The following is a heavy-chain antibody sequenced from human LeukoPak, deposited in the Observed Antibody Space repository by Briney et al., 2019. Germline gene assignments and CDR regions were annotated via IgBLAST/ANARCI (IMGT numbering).Heavy chain of an antibody. D-gene: IGHD2-2*01. V-gene: IGHV4-59*11. Sequence: PSETLSLTCTVSGRSISSHYWSWIRQPPGKGLEWIGYIYYSGSPNYNPSLKSRVTISVDTSKNQFSLKLSSVTAADTAVYYCANGPAAGGGWFDPWGQGTLVIVSS. J-gene: IGHJ5*02. CDR1: GRSISSHY. CDR2: IYYSGSP. CDR3: ANGPAAGGGWFDP.